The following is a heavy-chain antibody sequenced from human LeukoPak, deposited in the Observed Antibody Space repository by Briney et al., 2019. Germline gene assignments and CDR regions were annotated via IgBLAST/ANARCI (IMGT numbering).Heavy chain of an antibody. Sequence: SQTLSLTCAISGVSVSRNWIRQSPSRGLEWLGRTYYRSKWYNDYAVSVKSRITINPDTSKNQFSLQLNSVTPEDTAVYYCARDIGHSGYDWFDYWGQGTLVTVSS. J-gene: IGHJ4*02. CDR2: TYYRSKWYN. D-gene: IGHD5-12*01. CDR1: GVSVSR. CDR3: ARDIGHSGYDWFDY. V-gene: IGHV6-1*01.